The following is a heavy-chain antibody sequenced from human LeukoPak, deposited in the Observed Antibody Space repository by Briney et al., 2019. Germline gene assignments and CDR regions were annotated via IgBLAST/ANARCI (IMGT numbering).Heavy chain of an antibody. D-gene: IGHD3-3*01. CDR2: ISYDGSNK. CDR1: GFTFSSYG. V-gene: IGHV3-30*03. Sequence: GGSLRLSCAASGFTFSSYGMHWVRQAPGKGLEWVAVISYDGSNKYYADSVKGRFTISRDNSKNTLYLQMNSLRADDTAVYYCARDTMGADYWGQGTLVTVSS. J-gene: IGHJ4*02. CDR3: ARDTMGADY.